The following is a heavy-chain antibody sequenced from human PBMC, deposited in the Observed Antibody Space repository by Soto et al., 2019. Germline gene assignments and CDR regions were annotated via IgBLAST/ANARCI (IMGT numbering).Heavy chain of an antibody. CDR3: ARAISGYVT. V-gene: IGHV1-3*01. J-gene: IGHJ4*02. Sequence: QVQLVQSGAEVKKPGASVKVSCKASGITFSTYAIHWVRQAPGQGLEWMGWINVGNGNTRYSQKFQGRVTLTRDTSASTTYMDLSSLRSEDTAIYYCARAISGYVTWGQGTLVTVSS. CDR2: INVGNGNT. D-gene: IGHD5-12*01. CDR1: GITFSTYA.